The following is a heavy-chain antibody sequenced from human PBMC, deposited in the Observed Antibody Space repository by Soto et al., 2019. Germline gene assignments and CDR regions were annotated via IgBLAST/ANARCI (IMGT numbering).Heavy chain of an antibody. Sequence: PGGSLRLCCAASGFTFSSYAMSWVRQAPGKGLEWVSAISGSGGSTYYADSVKGRFTISRDNSKNTLYLQMNSLRAEDTAVYYCANILAAAGTYYYYGMDVWGRGTTVIVSS. CDR3: ANILAAAGTYYYYGMDV. D-gene: IGHD6-13*01. CDR1: GFTFSSYA. CDR2: ISGSGGST. V-gene: IGHV3-23*01. J-gene: IGHJ6*02.